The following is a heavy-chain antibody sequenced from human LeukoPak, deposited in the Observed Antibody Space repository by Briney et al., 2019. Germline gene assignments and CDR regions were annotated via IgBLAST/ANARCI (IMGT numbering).Heavy chain of an antibody. CDR3: AKMEVYYYGSGTPAYLDS. V-gene: IGHV3-23*01. Sequence: GGSLRLSCAASGFTFNSYAMSWVRQAPGEGLEWVSAISGSGGSTYFADSVAGRFAISRDNSKHTLYLQMNSLSAEDTAVYYCAKMEVYYYGSGTPAYLDSWGQGTLVTVSS. CDR1: GFTFNSYA. CDR2: ISGSGGST. J-gene: IGHJ4*02. D-gene: IGHD3-10*01.